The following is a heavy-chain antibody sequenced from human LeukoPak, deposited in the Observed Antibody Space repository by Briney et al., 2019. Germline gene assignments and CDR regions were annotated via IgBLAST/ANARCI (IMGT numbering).Heavy chain of an antibody. J-gene: IGHJ4*02. CDR1: GGSISSYY. CDR3: ARGGMGYDFWSGLFDY. D-gene: IGHD3-3*01. CDR2: IYYSGST. V-gene: IGHV4-59*12. Sequence: SETLSLTCTVSGGSISSYYWSWIRQPPGKGLEWIGYIYYSGSTNYNPSLKSRVTISVDTSKNQFSLKLSSVTAADTAVYYCARGGMGYDFWSGLFDYWGQGTLVTVSS.